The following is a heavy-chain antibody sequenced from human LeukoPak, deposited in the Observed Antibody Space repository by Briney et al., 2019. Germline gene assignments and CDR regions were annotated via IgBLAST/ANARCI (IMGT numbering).Heavy chain of an antibody. D-gene: IGHD6-6*01. CDR2: IKQGGSDK. V-gene: IGHV3-7*01. J-gene: IGHJ5*02. CDR1: GFTFSRYW. Sequence: GGSLRLSCAASGFTFSRYWMSWVRQAPGKGLEWGGNIKQGGSDKYYVDSVKGRFTISRDNAKNSLYLQMNSLRAEDTAVYYCARDSEYSISLYNWFDPWGQGTLVTVSS. CDR3: ARDSEYSISLYNWFDP.